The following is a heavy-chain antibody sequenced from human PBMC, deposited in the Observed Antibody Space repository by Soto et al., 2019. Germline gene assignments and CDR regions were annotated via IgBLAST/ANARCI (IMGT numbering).Heavy chain of an antibody. CDR3: ARDPLVQQWLVNWFDP. V-gene: IGHV1-69*08. Sequence: QVQLVQSGAEVKKPGSSVKVSCKASGGTFSSYTISWVRQAPGQGLEWMGRIIPILGIANYAQKFQGRVTITADKSTSTAYMELSSLRSEDTAVYYCARDPLVQQWLVNWFDPWGQGTLVTVSS. CDR1: GGTFSSYT. D-gene: IGHD6-19*01. CDR2: IIPILGIA. J-gene: IGHJ5*02.